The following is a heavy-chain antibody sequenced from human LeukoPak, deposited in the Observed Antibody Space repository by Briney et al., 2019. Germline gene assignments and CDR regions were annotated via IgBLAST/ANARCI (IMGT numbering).Heavy chain of an antibody. V-gene: IGHV4-34*01. Sequence: SETLSLTCAVYGGSFSGYYWSWIRQPPGKGLEWIGEINHSGSTNYNPSLKSRVTISVDTSKNQFSLKLSSVTAADTAVYYCARPYYDSSGYVYWGQGTLVTVSS. J-gene: IGHJ4*02. D-gene: IGHD3-22*01. CDR1: GGSFSGYY. CDR3: ARPYYDSSGYVY. CDR2: INHSGST.